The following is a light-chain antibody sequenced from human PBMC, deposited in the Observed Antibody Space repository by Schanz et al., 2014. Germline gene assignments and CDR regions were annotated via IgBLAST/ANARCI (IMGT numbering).Light chain of an antibody. J-gene: IGKJ4*01. CDR3: QQLNSYPLT. CDR1: QDISNF. CDR2: DAS. Sequence: DIQMPQSPSSLSASVGDRVTISCQASQDISNFLNWYQQKPGKAPKLLIYDASNLETGVPSRFSGSGSGTDFSFTISSLQPEDIATYYCQQLNSYPLTFGGGTKVEIK. V-gene: IGKV1-33*01.